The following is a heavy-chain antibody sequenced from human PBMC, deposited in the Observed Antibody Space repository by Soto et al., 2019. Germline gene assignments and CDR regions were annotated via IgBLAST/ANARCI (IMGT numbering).Heavy chain of an antibody. CDR3: ARAIAYYGMDV. D-gene: IGHD6-13*01. J-gene: IGHJ6*02. Sequence: ASVKVSCKASGYTFTSYAMHWVRQAPGQRLEWMGWINAGNGNTKYSQKLQGRVTITRDTSASTAYMELSSLRSEDTAVYYCARAIAYYGMDVWGQGTTVTVSS. CDR2: INAGNGNT. V-gene: IGHV1-3*01. CDR1: GYTFTSYA.